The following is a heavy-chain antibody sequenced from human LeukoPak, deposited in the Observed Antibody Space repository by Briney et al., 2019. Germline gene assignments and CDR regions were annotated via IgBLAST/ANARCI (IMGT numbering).Heavy chain of an antibody. CDR1: GYNFDRYG. D-gene: IGHD2-2*01. J-gene: IGHJ4*02. V-gene: IGHV1-18*04. CDR3: ARDLEHCRNIICSNSAY. Sequence: ASVKVSCKGSGYNFDRYGVNWVRQAPGQGLEWVGWISTYNGNTFYAQKFEGRVSMTTDTSTNTVYMDLRSLRSDDTAVYYCARDLEHCRNIICSNSAYWGQGALVTVSS. CDR2: ISTYNGNT.